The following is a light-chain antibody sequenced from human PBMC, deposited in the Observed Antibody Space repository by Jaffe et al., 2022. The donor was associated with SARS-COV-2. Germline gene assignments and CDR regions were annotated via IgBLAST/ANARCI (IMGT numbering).Light chain of an antibody. CDR1: SSNIGSTY. CDR2: DND. V-gene: IGLV1-47*01. CDR3: EAWDDSLFVML. J-gene: IGLJ2*01. Sequence: QSVLTQPPSASGTPGQRVTISCSGSSSNIGSTYVYWYQQLPGTAPKLLIYDNDQRPSGVPDRFSASKSGTSASLAISGLRSEDEADYYCEAWDDSLFVMLFGGGTKLTVL.